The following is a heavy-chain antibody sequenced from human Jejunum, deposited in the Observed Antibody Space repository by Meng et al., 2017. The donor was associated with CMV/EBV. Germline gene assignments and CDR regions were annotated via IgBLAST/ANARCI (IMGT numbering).Heavy chain of an antibody. CDR3: ARENDYRNYFDS. CDR1: GFTFRNYP. CDR2: ISNDGDTT. D-gene: IGHD4-11*01. J-gene: IGHJ4*02. V-gene: IGHV3-30-3*01. Sequence: AATGFTFRNYPIHWARQAPDKGLEWVAGISNDGDTTYLADSVKGRFSISRDNSKNTVYLQMNSLRGEDTAVYYCARENDYRNYFDSWGRGTLVTVSS.